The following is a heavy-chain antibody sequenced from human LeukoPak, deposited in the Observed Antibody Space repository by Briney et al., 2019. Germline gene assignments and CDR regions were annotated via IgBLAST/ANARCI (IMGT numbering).Heavy chain of an antibody. CDR1: GFTFSSYG. Sequence: GGSLRLSCAASGFTFSSYGMHWVRQAPGKGLEWVAVIWYDGSNKYYADSVKGRFTISRDNSKDTLYLQMNSLRAEDTAVYYCAKEGDFGVGYFDYWGQGTLVTVSS. CDR3: AKEGDFGVGYFDY. J-gene: IGHJ4*02. D-gene: IGHD3-3*01. CDR2: IWYDGSNK. V-gene: IGHV3-33*06.